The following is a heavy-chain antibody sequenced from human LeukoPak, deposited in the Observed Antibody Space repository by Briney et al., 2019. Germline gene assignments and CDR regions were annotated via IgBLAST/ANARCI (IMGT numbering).Heavy chain of an antibody. D-gene: IGHD3-16*01. CDR3: ARDKIMITFGGVPGAFDI. CDR2: INPSGGST. J-gene: IGHJ3*02. CDR1: GYTFTSYY. V-gene: IGHV1-46*01. Sequence: ASVKVSCKASGYTFTSYYMHWVRQAPGQGLEWMGLINPSGGSTSYAQKFRGRVTMTRDMSTSTVYMELSSLRSEDTAVYYCARDKIMITFGGVPGAFDIWGQGTMVTVSS.